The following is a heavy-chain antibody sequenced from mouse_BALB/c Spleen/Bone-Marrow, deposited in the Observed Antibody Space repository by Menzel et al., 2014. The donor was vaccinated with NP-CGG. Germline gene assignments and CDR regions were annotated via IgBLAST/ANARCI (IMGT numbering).Heavy chain of an antibody. CDR3: ARHAYYDQTEVSFVY. CDR1: GFSFNSYG. CDR2: ISGGGSYT. D-gene: IGHD2-4*01. Sequence: EVKLVESGGGLVKSGGSLKLSCAASGFSFNSYGMSWVRQTPEKRLEWVATISGGGSYTFYPDSVKGRFTISRDNAKNNLHLQLSSLRSEDTALYYCARHAYYDQTEVSFVYWGQGTLVTISA. V-gene: IGHV5-9-2*01. J-gene: IGHJ3*01.